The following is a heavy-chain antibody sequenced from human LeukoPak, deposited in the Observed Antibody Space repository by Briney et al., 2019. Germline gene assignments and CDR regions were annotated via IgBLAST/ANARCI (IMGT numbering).Heavy chain of an antibody. V-gene: IGHV4-39*07. J-gene: IGHJ4*02. Sequence: SETLSLTCTVSGGSISSSSYYWGWIRQPPGKGLEWIGSIYYSGSTYYNPSLKSRVTISVDTSKNQFSLKLSSVTAADTAVYYCARASAYCGGDRCPTDYWGQGTLVTVSS. CDR1: GGSISSSSYY. CDR3: ARASAYCGGDRCPTDY. CDR2: IYYSGST. D-gene: IGHD2-21*02.